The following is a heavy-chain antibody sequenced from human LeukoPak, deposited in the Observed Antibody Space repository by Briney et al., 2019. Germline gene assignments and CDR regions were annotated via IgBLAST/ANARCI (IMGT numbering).Heavy chain of an antibody. V-gene: IGHV3-11*01. CDR1: GFTFSDYY. CDR3: ARVVVVAATFYFDY. CDR2: ISSSGSTI. D-gene: IGHD2-15*01. Sequence: GGSLRLSCAASGFTFSDYYMSWIRQAPGKGLEWVSYISSSGSTIYYADSVKGRFTISRDNAKNSLYLQMNSLRAEDTAVYYCARVVVVAATFYFDYWGQGTLVTVSS. J-gene: IGHJ4*02.